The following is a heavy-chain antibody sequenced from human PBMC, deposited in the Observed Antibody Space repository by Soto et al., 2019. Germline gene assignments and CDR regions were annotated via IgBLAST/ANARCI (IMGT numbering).Heavy chain of an antibody. CDR3: AIDVGYCSSTSCSHDAFDI. D-gene: IGHD2-2*01. CDR2: INWNGGST. V-gene: IGHV3-20*01. J-gene: IGHJ3*02. Sequence: GGSLRLSCAASGFTFDDYGMSWVRQAPGKGLEWVSGINWNGGSTGYADSVKGRFTISRDNAKNSLYLQMNSLRAEDTSLYLCAIDVGYCSSTSCSHDAFDIWGQGTMVTVSS. CDR1: GFTFDDYG.